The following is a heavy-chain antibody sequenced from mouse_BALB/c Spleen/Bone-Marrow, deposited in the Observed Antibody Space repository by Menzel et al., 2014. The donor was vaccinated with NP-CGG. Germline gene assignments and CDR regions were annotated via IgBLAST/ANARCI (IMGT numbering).Heavy chain of an antibody. CDR2: ITPSNGDT. CDR3: SGEGAY. V-gene: IGHV1S81*02. J-gene: IGHJ3*01. CDR1: GYTFTSYY. Sequence: VKLMESGAELVKPGASVKLSRKASGYTFTSYYMYWVKQRPGQGLEWIGEITPSNGDTNFNEKFKSKTTLTVDKSSSTAYMQLSSLTSEDSAVYYCSGEGAYWGQGTLVTVSA.